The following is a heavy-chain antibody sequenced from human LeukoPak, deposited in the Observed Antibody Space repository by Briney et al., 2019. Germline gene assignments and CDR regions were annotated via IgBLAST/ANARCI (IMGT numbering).Heavy chain of an antibody. CDR3: AKHKNERVGAIYFDY. J-gene: IGHJ4*01. Sequence: GGSLRLSCAASGFTFSSYAMSWVRQAPGKGLEWVSAISGSGGSTYYADSVKGRFTISRDNSKNTLYLQMNSLRAEDTAVYYFAKHKNERVGAIYFDYWGQGTLVTVSS. CDR2: ISGSGGST. D-gene: IGHD1-26*01. CDR1: GFTFSSYA. V-gene: IGHV3-23*01.